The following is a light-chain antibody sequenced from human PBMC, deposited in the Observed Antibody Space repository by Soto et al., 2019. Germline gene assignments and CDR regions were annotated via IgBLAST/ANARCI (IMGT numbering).Light chain of an antibody. CDR2: GAS. V-gene: IGKV3-15*01. J-gene: IGKJ1*01. Sequence: EIVMTQSPATLSVSPGARATLSCRASQGVTTNLAWYQQKPGLAPRLLIYGASTRATGIPARFSGSGSGTDFTLTISSLQSEDAAVYYCQQYNTWPPWTFGQGTRVEI. CDR1: QGVTTN. CDR3: QQYNTWPPWT.